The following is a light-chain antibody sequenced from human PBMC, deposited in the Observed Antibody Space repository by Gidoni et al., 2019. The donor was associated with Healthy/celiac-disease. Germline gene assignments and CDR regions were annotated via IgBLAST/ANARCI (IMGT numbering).Light chain of an antibody. J-gene: IGKJ2*01. CDR1: PSVSSY. CDR3: QQRSNWPPRYT. Sequence: EIVLSQSPATLSLSPGDRATLSCRASPSVSSYVAWYEQKPGQAPRLLIYDASNRATGLPARFSGSGSGTDFTLTISSLEPEDFAVYYCQQRSNWPPRYTFGQGTKLEIK. V-gene: IGKV3-11*01. CDR2: DAS.